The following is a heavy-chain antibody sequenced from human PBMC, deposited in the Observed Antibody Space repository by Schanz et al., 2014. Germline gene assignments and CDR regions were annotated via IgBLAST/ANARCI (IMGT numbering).Heavy chain of an antibody. CDR1: GFGFSSYS. J-gene: IGHJ5*02. CDR3: AKAADWPVTRFDP. V-gene: IGHV3-48*04. D-gene: IGHD3-9*01. CDR2: IGNGGVTI. Sequence: VQLVDSGGGLVKPGGSLRLSCAASGFGFSSYSMNWVRQAPGRGLEWVSYIGNGGVTIYYADSVKGRFTISRDNSKNSLYLQMSSLRADDTAVYYCAKAADWPVTRFDPWGQGTLVTVSS.